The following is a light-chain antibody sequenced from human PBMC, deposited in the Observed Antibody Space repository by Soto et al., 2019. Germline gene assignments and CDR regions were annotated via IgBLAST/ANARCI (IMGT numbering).Light chain of an antibody. CDR1: KTISSPY. CDR2: GAT. CDR3: QQYASWT. Sequence: ELVFPQSPGSLSWSPGERATLSSRASKTISSPYLAWYQQEPGQAPRLLVDGATSRGTGVPDRFSGSGSGIDFTLRISELEPLEVAEYYRQQYASWTFGQGTKVDIK. J-gene: IGKJ1*01. V-gene: IGKV3-20*01.